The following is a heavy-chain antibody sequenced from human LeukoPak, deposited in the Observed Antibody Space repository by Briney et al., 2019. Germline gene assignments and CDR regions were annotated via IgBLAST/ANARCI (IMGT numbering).Heavy chain of an antibody. J-gene: IGHJ4*02. V-gene: IGHV3-23*01. Sequence: PGGSLRLSCAASGFTFSSYAMSWVRQAPGKGLEWVSAISGSGGSTYYADSVKGRFTVSRDNSKNTFYLQMNSLRAEDTAVYYCASNNDCRSPTCYAMLDYWGQGTLVTVSS. CDR3: ASNNDCRSPTCYAMLDY. CDR1: GFTFSSYA. CDR2: ISGSGGST. D-gene: IGHD2-2*01.